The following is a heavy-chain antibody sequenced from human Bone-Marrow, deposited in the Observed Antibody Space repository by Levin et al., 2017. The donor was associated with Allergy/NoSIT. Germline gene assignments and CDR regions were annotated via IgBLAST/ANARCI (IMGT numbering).Heavy chain of an antibody. V-gene: IGHV3-53*01. J-gene: IGHJ4*02. CDR2: IYDAGRT. D-gene: IGHD3-10*01. Sequence: AGGSLRLSCAASGFTVSGYYLSRVRQAPGKGLEWVSTIYDAGRTYYADSVKGRFTISRDNSKDTLYLQMNSLRADDTAVYYCARVRFPGYHGSGSYYNEYYFDSWGQGTLVTVSS. CDR1: GFTVSGYY. CDR3: ARVRFPGYHGSGSYYNEYYFDS.